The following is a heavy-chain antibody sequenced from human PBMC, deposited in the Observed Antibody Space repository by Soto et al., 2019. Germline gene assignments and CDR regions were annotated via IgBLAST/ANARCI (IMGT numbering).Heavy chain of an antibody. CDR3: AREYGSGGRFDY. Sequence: QVQLVQSGAEVKKPGASVKVSCKASGYTFTSYGISWVRQAPGQGLEGMGWISAYNGNTNYAQKLPGRVTMTTDTATRPAYMELRSLRYDDTAVYYCAREYGSGGRFDYWGQGTLVTVSS. J-gene: IGHJ4*02. CDR1: GYTFTSYG. CDR2: ISAYNGNT. D-gene: IGHD3-10*01. V-gene: IGHV1-18*01.